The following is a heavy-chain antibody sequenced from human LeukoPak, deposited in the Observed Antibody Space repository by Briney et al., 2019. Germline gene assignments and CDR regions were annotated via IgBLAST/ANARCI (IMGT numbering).Heavy chain of an antibody. Sequence: ASVKVSCKASGYTFTSYYMHWVLQAPGQGLQWMGIINPSGGSTSYAQKFQGRVTMTRDTSTSTVYMELISLRSEDTAVYYCARPIGDHENWFDPWGEGTLVTVSS. CDR3: ARPIGDHENWFDP. V-gene: IGHV1-46*01. CDR1: GYTFTSYY. CDR2: INPSGGST. D-gene: IGHD4-17*01. J-gene: IGHJ5*02.